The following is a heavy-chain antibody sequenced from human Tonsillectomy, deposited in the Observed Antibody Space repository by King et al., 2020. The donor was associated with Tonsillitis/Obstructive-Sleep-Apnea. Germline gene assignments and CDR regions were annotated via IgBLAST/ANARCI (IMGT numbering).Heavy chain of an antibody. CDR3: ARGRGDIAASYYYFDYMDV. Sequence: VQLQQWGAGMWKPSETLSLTCSVYGGSFSDYYWSWIRQPPGKGLEWIGGINHSGSANYNPSLKSRVTISVDTSKNQFPLKLTSVTAADTAMYYCARGRGDIAASYYYFDYMDVWGKGTTVTVSS. D-gene: IGHD6-6*01. CDR2: INHSGSA. CDR1: GGSFSDYY. V-gene: IGHV4-34*01. J-gene: IGHJ6*03.